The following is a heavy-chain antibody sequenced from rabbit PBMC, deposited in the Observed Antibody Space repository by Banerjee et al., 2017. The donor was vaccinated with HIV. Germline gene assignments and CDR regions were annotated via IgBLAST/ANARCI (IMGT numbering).Heavy chain of an antibody. J-gene: IGHJ4*01. CDR1: GFSFSSGYD. CDR2: IYTGSGST. V-gene: IGHV1S45*01. CDR3: ARDNASDGYYFNL. Sequence: QEQLEESGGDLVKPEGSLTLTCTASGFSFSSGYDMCWVRQAPGKGLEWIGCIYTGSGSTYYASWAKGRFTISKTSSTTVTLQMTSLTDADTATYFCARDNASDGYYFNLWGQGTLVTVS. D-gene: IGHD6-1*01.